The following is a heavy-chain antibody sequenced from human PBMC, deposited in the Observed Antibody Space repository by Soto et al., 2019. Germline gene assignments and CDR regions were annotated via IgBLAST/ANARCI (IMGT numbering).Heavy chain of an antibody. CDR2: IIPMFGTA. CDR3: ARDFGHGHCSGGSCYTLDH. J-gene: IGHJ4*02. D-gene: IGHD2-15*01. V-gene: IGHV1-69*01. CDR1: GGTFSSSA. Sequence: QVQLVQSGAEEPKPGSSVKVSCKASGGTFSSSAISWVRQAPGQGLEWMGGIIPMFGTAQYAQRFQDRVTVTSDESTSTASMELSSLSSDDTAVYYCARDFGHGHCSGGSCYTLDHWGQGTLVVVSS.